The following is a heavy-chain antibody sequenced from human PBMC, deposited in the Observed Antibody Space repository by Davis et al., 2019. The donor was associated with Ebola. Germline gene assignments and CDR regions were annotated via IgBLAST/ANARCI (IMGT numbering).Heavy chain of an antibody. CDR3: ARSRAIPYYYYGMDV. CDR1: GGSISSSNW. V-gene: IGHV4-4*02. D-gene: IGHD5-24*01. Sequence: SETLSLTCAVSGGSISSSNWWSWVRPPPGKGLEWIGEIYHSGSTNYNPSLKSRVTISVDKSKNQFSLKLSSVTAADTAVYYCARSRAIPYYYYGMDVWGQGTTVTVSS. CDR2: IYHSGST. J-gene: IGHJ6*02.